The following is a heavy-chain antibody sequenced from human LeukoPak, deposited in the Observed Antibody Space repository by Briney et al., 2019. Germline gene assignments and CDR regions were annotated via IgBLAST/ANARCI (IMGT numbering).Heavy chain of an antibody. J-gene: IGHJ6*02. CDR2: IYYSGST. D-gene: IGHD3-10*01. CDR3: ARSYYYGSGSLRFLDV. V-gene: IGHV4-30-4*01. Sequence: PSETLSLTCTVSGGSISSGDYYWSWIRQPPGKGLEWIGYIYYSGSTYYNPSLKSRVTISVDTSKNQFSLKLSSVTAADTAVYYCARSYYYGSGSLRFLDVWGQGTTVTVSS. CDR1: GGSISSGDYY.